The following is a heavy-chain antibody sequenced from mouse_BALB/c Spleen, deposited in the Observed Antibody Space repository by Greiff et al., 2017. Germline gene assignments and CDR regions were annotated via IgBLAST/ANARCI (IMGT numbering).Heavy chain of an antibody. CDR2: IWAGGST. Sequence: VQLQQSGPGLVAPSQSLSITCTVSGFSLTSYGVHWVRQPPGKGLEWLGVIWAGGSTNYNSALMSRLSISQDNSKSQVFLKMNSLQTDDTAMYYCAGEGLRRKNAMDYWGQGTSVTVSS. CDR3: AGEGLRRKNAMDY. D-gene: IGHD2-4*01. V-gene: IGHV2-9*02. CDR1: GFSLTSYG. J-gene: IGHJ4*01.